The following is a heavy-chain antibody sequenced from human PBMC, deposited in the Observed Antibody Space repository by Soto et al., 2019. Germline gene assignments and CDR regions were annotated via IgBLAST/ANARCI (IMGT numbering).Heavy chain of an antibody. CDR3: AKDLGGNRFGLRFLEPPDY. J-gene: IGHJ4*02. V-gene: IGHV3-30*18. D-gene: IGHD3-3*01. CDR2: ISYDGSNK. CDR1: GFTFSSYG. Sequence: QVQLVESGGGVVQPGRSLRLSCAASGFTFSSYGMHWVRQAPGKGLEWVAVISYDGSNKYYADSVKGRFTISRDNSKNTLYLQMNSLRAEDTAVYYCAKDLGGNRFGLRFLEPPDYWGQGTLVTVSS.